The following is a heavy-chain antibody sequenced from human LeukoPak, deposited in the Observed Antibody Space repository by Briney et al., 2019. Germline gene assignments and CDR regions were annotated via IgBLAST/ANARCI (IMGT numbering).Heavy chain of an antibody. Sequence: QPGVSLRLSCAASGFTFTSYAMSWVRQAPGKGLEWVSAISGNGDGTYFADSVKGRFTISRDNANSTLHLQMNSLRTEDTATYFCAKPQRIIAVAGTNWYFDLWGRGTLVTVSS. D-gene: IGHD6-19*01. CDR2: ISGNGDGT. CDR3: AKPQRIIAVAGTNWYFDL. V-gene: IGHV3-23*01. J-gene: IGHJ2*01. CDR1: GFTFTSYA.